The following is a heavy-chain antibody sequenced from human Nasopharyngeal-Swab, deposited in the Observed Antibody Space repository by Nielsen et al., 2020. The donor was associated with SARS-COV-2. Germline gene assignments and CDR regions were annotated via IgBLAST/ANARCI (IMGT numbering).Heavy chain of an antibody. CDR3: ARDESWRYYYGMDV. CDR1: GGSVSSGSYY. CDR2: IYYSGST. D-gene: IGHD1-1*01. V-gene: IGHV4-61*01. J-gene: IGHJ6*02. Sequence: SETLSLTCTVSGGSVSSGSYYWSWIRQPPGKGLEWIGYIYYSGSTNYNPSLKSRVTISVDTSKNQFSLKLSSVTAADTAVYYCARDESWRYYYGMDVWGQGTTVTVSS.